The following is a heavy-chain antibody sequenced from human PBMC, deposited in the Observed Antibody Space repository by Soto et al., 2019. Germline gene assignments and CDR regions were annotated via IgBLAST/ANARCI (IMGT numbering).Heavy chain of an antibody. CDR2: IVPVDSYT. D-gene: IGHD6-13*01. Sequence: GESLKISCKGSGYSFTNYWISWVRRMPGKGLEWMGNIVPVDSYTNYSPSFQGHVTFSVDTSISTAYLQWSSLTASDTAMYYCARIESIARNWFDPWGQGTLVTVSS. CDR1: GYSFTNYW. J-gene: IGHJ5*02. V-gene: IGHV5-10-1*01. CDR3: ARIESIARNWFDP.